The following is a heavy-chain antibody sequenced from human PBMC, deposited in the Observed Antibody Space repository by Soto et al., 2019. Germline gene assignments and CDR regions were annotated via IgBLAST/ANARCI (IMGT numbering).Heavy chain of an antibody. CDR2: ISGSGGST. V-gene: IGHV3-23*01. CDR1: GFTFISYA. Sequence: EVQLLESGGCLVQPGGSLRLSCPASGFTFISYAMSWVRQAPGKGLEWVSAISGSGGSTYYADSVKGRFTTSRYNSKNTLKLQMNSLSAEDAAVYYCENGRPDYWGQGTLVTVSS. J-gene: IGHJ4*02. CDR3: ENGRPDY. D-gene: IGHD6-6*01.